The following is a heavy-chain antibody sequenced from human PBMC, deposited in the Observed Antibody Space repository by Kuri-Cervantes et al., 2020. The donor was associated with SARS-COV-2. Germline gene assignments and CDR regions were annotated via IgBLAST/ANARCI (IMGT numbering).Heavy chain of an antibody. J-gene: IGHJ4*02. V-gene: IGHV3-21*01. CDR3: AGIYGDYDHDY. D-gene: IGHD4-17*01. CDR1: GFTFSSYS. Sequence: GEFLKISCAASGFTFSSYSMNWVRQAPGKGLEWVSSISSSSSYIYYADSVKGRFTISRDNAKNSLYLQMNSLRAEDTAVYYCAGIYGDYDHDYWDQGTLVTVSS. CDR2: ISSSSSYI.